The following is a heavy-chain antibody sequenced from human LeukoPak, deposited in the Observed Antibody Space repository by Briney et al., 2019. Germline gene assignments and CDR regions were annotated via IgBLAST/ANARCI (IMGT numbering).Heavy chain of an antibody. D-gene: IGHD6-13*01. CDR1: GFTFSSYS. CDR2: ISSSSSYI. J-gene: IGHJ3*02. Sequence: PGGSLRLSCAASGFTFSSYSMNWVRQAPGKGLEWVSSISSSSSYIYYADSVKGRFTISRDNSKNTLYLQMNSLRAEDTAVYYCAKDRSIAAGDDAFDIWGQGTMVTVSS. CDR3: AKDRSIAAGDDAFDI. V-gene: IGHV3-21*04.